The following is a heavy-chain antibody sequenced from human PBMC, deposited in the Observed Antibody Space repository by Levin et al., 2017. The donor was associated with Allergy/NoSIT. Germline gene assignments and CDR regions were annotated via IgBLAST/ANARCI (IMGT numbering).Heavy chain of an antibody. Sequence: GESLKISCAASGFTFSSYSMNWVRQAPGKGLEWVSSISSSSSYIYYADSVKGRFTISRDNAKNSLYLQMNSLRAEDTAVYYCAREDIVVVPAAIGSYYYGMDVWGQGTTVTVSS. V-gene: IGHV3-21*01. CDR1: GFTFSSYS. CDR2: ISSSSSYI. J-gene: IGHJ6*02. D-gene: IGHD2-2*02. CDR3: AREDIVVVPAAIGSYYYGMDV.